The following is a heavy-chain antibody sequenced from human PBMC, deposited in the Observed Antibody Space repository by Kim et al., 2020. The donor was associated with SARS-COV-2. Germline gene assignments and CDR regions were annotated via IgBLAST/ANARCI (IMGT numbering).Heavy chain of an antibody. CDR1: GFTFSTYA. V-gene: IGHV3-23*01. D-gene: IGHD3-10*01. CDR2: ISGSGDKT. Sequence: GGSLRLSCEASGFTFSTYAMSWVRQAPGKGLEWVSGISGSGDKTFNADSVKGRFTISRDNSKNTLYLQMSSLRAEDTAVYYCAKDLSGGEYLYYFDYWGRGTLVTVSS. J-gene: IGHJ4*02. CDR3: AKDLSGGEYLYYFDY.